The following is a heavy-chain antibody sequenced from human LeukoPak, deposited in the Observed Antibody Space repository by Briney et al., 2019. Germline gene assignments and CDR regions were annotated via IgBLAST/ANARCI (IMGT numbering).Heavy chain of an antibody. Sequence: KPSETLSLTCTVSGGSISSGDYYWSWIRQPPGKGLEWIGYIYYSGSTYCNPSLKSRVTISVDTSENQFSLKLSSVTAADAAVYYCARGDIVVVPAAADAFDIWGQGTMVTVSS. CDR2: IYYSGST. J-gene: IGHJ3*02. CDR3: ARGDIVVVPAAADAFDI. D-gene: IGHD2-2*01. V-gene: IGHV4-30-4*08. CDR1: GGSISSGDYY.